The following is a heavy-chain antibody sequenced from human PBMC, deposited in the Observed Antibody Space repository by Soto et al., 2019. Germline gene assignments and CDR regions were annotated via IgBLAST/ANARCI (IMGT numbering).Heavy chain of an antibody. J-gene: IGHJ4*02. V-gene: IGHV4-39*01. CDR3: ACAKDIVATIGGFDY. CDR1: GGSISSSSYY. Sequence: QLQLQESGPGLVKPSETLSLTCTVSGGSISSSSYYWGWIRQPPGKGLEWIGSIYYSGSTYYNPSLKSRVTISVDTSKNQFSLKLSSVTAADTAVYYCACAKDIVATIGGFDYWGQGTLVTVSS. D-gene: IGHD5-12*01. CDR2: IYYSGST.